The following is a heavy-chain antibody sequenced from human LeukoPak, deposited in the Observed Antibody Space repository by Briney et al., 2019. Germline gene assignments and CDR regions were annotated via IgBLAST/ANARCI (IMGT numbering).Heavy chain of an antibody. CDR1: GFTFSDYA. J-gene: IGHJ3*01. CDR3: AKGIGRTGSSGNLDFRRSVGWDAFDV. V-gene: IGHV3-23*01. D-gene: IGHD3-10*01. CDR2: IGSRGVSA. Sequence: PGGSLRPSRAGSGFTFSDYAMSWVRQAPGKGLEWVSAIGSRGVSAYYADSVKGRFSISRDNSKNTVYLQMNSLRAEDTAVYFCAKGIGRTGSSGNLDFRRSVGWDAFDVWGQGTLVTVSS.